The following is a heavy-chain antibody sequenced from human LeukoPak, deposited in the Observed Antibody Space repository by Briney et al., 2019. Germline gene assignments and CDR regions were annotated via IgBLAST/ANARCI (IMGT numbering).Heavy chain of an antibody. CDR3: ASSSGYYMYFDY. Sequence: GSLRLSCAASGFTVSSNYMSWVRQAPGKGLEWVSVIYSGGSTYYADSVKGRFTISRDNSKNTLYLQMNSLRAEDTAVYYCASSSGYYMYFDYWGQGTLVTVSS. J-gene: IGHJ4*02. CDR2: IYSGGST. D-gene: IGHD3-22*01. CDR1: GFTVSSNY. V-gene: IGHV3-66*01.